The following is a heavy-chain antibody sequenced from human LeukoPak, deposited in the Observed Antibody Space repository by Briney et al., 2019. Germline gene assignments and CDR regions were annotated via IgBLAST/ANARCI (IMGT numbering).Heavy chain of an antibody. CDR3: ARDSPYSSSSAPDY. Sequence: PGGSLRLSCAASGFTFSSYAMTWVRQAPGKGLEWVSAISGSGGTYYADSVKGRFTISRDNSKNTLYLQMNSLRAEDTAVYYCARDSPYSSSSAPDYWGQGTLVTVSS. J-gene: IGHJ4*02. D-gene: IGHD6-6*01. CDR1: GFTFSSYA. CDR2: ISGSGGT. V-gene: IGHV3-23*01.